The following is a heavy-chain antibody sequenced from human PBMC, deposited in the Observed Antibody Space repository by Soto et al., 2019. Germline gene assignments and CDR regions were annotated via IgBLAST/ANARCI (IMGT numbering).Heavy chain of an antibody. Sequence: GGSLRLSCATSGFTFSSYGMHWVRQAPGKGLEWVAVVSYDGSNKYYADSVKGRFTISRDNSKNTLYLQMNSLRAEDTAVFYCAKELLTYYYYGLDLWGQGXPVTVYS. CDR3: AKELLTYYYYGLDL. J-gene: IGHJ6*02. V-gene: IGHV3-30*18. CDR2: VSYDGSNK. CDR1: GFTFSSYG. D-gene: IGHD2-15*01.